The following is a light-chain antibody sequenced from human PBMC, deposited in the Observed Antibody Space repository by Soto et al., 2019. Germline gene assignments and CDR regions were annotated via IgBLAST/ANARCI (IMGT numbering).Light chain of an antibody. V-gene: IGLV1-40*01. CDR3: QAFDSSLSGSVV. CDR1: SSNIGAGYD. CDR2: GNN. Sequence: QAVVTQPPSVSGAPGQRVTISCTGSSSNIGAGYDVHWYQHLPGTAPKLLIYGNNNRPSGVPDRFSGSKSATSASLAITGLQAEDEADYYCQAFDSSLSGSVVFGGGTKLTVL. J-gene: IGLJ2*01.